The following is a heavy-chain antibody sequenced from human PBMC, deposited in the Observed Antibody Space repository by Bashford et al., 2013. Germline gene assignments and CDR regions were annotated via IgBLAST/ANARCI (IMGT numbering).Heavy chain of an antibody. Sequence: WVRQAPGQGLEWMEGVIPIFGTANYAQKFQGRVTITADESTSTAYMELSSLRSEDTAVYFCARDGPVVGVWNAFDVWGQGTVVTVSS. CDR2: VIPIFGTA. J-gene: IGHJ3*01. V-gene: IGHV1-69*01. D-gene: IGHD1-26*01. CDR3: ARDGPVVGVWNAFDV.